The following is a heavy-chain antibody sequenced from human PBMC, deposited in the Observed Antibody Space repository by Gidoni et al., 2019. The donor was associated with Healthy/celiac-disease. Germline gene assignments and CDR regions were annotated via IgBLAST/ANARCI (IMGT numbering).Heavy chain of an antibody. D-gene: IGHD1-1*01. V-gene: IGHV4-34*01. CDR3: ATQPGTPFDY. J-gene: IGHJ4*02. Sequence: QVQLQQWGAGLLKPSETLSLTCAVYGGSFSGYYWSWIRQPPGKGLEWIGEINHSGSTNYNPSLKSRVTISVDTSKNQFSLKLSSVTAADTAVYYCATQPGTPFDYWGQGTLVTVSS. CDR2: INHSGST. CDR1: GGSFSGYY.